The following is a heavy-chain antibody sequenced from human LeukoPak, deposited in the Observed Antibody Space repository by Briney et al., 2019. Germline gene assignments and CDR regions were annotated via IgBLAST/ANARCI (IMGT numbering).Heavy chain of an antibody. J-gene: IGHJ4*02. D-gene: IGHD3-10*01. CDR2: IYYSGIT. Sequence: SETLSLTCTVSGGSVSTGTYYWSWIRQPPGKGLEWIAYIYYSGITNYNPSLMSQVTISVDTSKNQFSLKLCSVTAADTAVYYCARDRVGVRAFDYWGQGTLVTVTS. CDR1: GGSVSTGTYY. CDR3: ARDRVGVRAFDY. V-gene: IGHV4-61*01.